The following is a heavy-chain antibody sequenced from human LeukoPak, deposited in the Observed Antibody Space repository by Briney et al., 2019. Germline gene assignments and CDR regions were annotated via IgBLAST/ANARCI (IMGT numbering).Heavy chain of an antibody. J-gene: IGHJ4*02. CDR3: ARVYCSSTSCHEPFDY. V-gene: IGHV3-30-3*01. D-gene: IGHD2-2*01. CDR1: GFTFSSYA. Sequence: GGSLRLSCAASGFTFSSYAMSWVRQAPGKGLEWVAVISYDGSNKYYVDSVKGRFTISRDNSKNTLYLQMNSLRAEDTAVYYCARVYCSSTSCHEPFDYWGQGTLVTVSS. CDR2: ISYDGSNK.